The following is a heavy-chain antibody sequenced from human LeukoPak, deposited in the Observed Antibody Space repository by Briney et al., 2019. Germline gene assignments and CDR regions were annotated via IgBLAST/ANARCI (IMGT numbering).Heavy chain of an antibody. D-gene: IGHD1-14*01. CDR3: ACNRNRIIDTFDI. V-gene: IGHV4-59*08. Sequence: SETLSLTCTVDGGSISNYYWNWIRQPPGKGLEWIGYIYYSGTTKYNPSLQSRVTISVDTSKNQFSLKLTSVTAADTAVYYCACNRNRIIDTFDIWGQGTMVTVSS. CDR2: IYYSGTT. J-gene: IGHJ3*02. CDR1: GGSISNYY.